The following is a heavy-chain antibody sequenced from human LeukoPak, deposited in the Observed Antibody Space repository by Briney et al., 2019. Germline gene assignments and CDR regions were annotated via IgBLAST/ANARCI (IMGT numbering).Heavy chain of an antibody. CDR3: ARVGGRFEPFDY. CDR1: GGSISSSSYY. D-gene: IGHD3-10*01. V-gene: IGHV4-61*01. J-gene: IGHJ4*02. Sequence: PLETLSLTCTVPGGSISSSSYYWSWIRQPPGKGLEWIGYIYYSGSTNYNPSFKSRVTISVDTSKNQFSLKLSSVTAADTAVYYCARVGGRFEPFDYWGQGTLVTVSS. CDR2: IYYSGST.